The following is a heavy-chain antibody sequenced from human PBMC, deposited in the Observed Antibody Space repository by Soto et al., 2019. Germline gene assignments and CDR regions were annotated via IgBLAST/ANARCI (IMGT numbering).Heavy chain of an antibody. V-gene: IGHV1-2*04. CDR3: ARSQVRWFGESNYGMDV. Sequence: ASVKVSCKASGYTFTGYYMHWVRQAPGQGLEWMGWINPNSGGTNYAQKFQGWVTMTRDTSISTAYMELSRLRSDDTAVYYCARSQVRWFGESNYGMDVWGQGTTVIVSS. CDR1: GYTFTGYY. J-gene: IGHJ6*02. D-gene: IGHD3-10*01. CDR2: INPNSGGT.